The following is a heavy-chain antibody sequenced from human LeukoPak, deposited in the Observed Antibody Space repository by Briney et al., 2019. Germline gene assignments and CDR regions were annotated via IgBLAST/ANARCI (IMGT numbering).Heavy chain of an antibody. CDR1: GYTFTGYY. CDR3: ARDSEKHSSGWYLHRWFDP. CDR2: INPNSGGT. Sequence: GASVKVSCKASGYTFTGYYKHWVRQAPGQGLEWMGWINPNSGGTNYAQKFQGRVTMTRDTSISTAYMELSRLRSDDTAVYYCARDSEKHSSGWYLHRWFDPWGQGTLVTVSS. D-gene: IGHD6-19*01. V-gene: IGHV1-2*02. J-gene: IGHJ5*02.